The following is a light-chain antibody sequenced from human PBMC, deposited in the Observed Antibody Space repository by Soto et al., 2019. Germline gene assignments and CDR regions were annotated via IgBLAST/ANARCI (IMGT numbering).Light chain of an antibody. CDR1: QSVSSY. J-gene: IGKJ5*01. CDR2: DAS. V-gene: IGKV3-20*01. Sequence: EIVLTQSPATLSLSPGERATLSCRASQSVSSYLAWYQQKPGQAPRLLIYDASSRATGIPDRFSGSGSGTDFTLTISRLEPEDFAVYYCQQYGSPGITFGQGTRLEIK. CDR3: QQYGSPGIT.